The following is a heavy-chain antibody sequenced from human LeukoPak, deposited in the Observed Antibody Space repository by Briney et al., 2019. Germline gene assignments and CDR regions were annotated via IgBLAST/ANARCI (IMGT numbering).Heavy chain of an antibody. CDR3: ARDPSSGDSSGYYPSSYGMDV. CDR1: GYTFTSYG. D-gene: IGHD3-22*01. J-gene: IGHJ6*02. CDR2: ISAYNGNT. Sequence: ASVKVSCKASGYTFTSYGISWVRQAPGQGLEWMGWISAYNGNTNYAQKLQGRVTMTTDTSTSTAYMELRSLRSDDTAVYYCARDPSSGDSSGYYPSSYGMDVWGQGTTVTVSS. V-gene: IGHV1-18*01.